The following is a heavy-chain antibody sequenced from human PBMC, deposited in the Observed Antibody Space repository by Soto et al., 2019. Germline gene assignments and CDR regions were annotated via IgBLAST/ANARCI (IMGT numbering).Heavy chain of an antibody. D-gene: IGHD1-26*01. CDR1: GFTFSRAA. CDR3: AKTRESGIYFYFDS. V-gene: IGHV3-23*01. J-gene: IGHJ4*02. CDR2: LSGSGDTT. Sequence: PGGSLRLSCAASGFTFSRAAVSWLRQAPGKGLEWVSTLSGSGDTTYYADSVKGRLTISRDNSKNTLYLQMNSLRAEDTALYYCAKTRESGIYFYFDSWGQGALVTVSS.